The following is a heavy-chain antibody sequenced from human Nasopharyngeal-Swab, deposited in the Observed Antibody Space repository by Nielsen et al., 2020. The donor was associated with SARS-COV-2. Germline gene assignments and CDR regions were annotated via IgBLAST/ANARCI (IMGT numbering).Heavy chain of an antibody. CDR2: IYPGDSDT. Sequence: GESLKISCKGSGYSFTSYWIGWVRQMPGKGLEWMGIIYPGDSDTRYSPSFQGQVTISADKSISTAYLQWSSLKASDTAMYYCARYDYVWGSKNRRVWNLYNWFDPWGQGTLVTVSS. J-gene: IGHJ5*02. V-gene: IGHV5-51*01. D-gene: IGHD3-16*01. CDR3: ARYDYVWGSKNRRVWNLYNWFDP. CDR1: GYSFTSYW.